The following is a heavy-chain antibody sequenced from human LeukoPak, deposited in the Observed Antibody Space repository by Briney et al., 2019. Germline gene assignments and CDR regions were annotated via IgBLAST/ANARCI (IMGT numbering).Heavy chain of an antibody. CDR2: ISPDGSLQ. V-gene: IGHV3-30*04. D-gene: IGHD3-3*01. J-gene: IGHJ4*02. CDR3: ARGSGYFDH. Sequence: GGSLRLSCAASGFTFKNFAMHWVRQAPGKGLAWVTLISPDGSLQNYADSMTGRFTISRDNSRNTLFLQMNSLRPEDTAVYYCARGSGYFDHWGQGTLVTVSS. CDR1: GFTFKNFA.